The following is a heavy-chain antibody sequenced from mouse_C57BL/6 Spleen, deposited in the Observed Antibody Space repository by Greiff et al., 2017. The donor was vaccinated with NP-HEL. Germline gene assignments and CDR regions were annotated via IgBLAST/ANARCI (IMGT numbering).Heavy chain of an antibody. CDR3: ARERDGSSLYWYFDV. V-gene: IGHV5-16*01. J-gene: IGHJ1*03. CDR1: GFTFSDYY. Sequence: EVMLVESEGGLVQPGSSMKLSCTASGFTFSDYYMAWVRQVPEKGLEWVANINYDGSSTYYLDSLKSRFIISRDNAKNILYLQMSSLKSEDTATYYCARERDGSSLYWYFDVWGTGTTVTVSS. CDR2: INYDGSST. D-gene: IGHD1-1*01.